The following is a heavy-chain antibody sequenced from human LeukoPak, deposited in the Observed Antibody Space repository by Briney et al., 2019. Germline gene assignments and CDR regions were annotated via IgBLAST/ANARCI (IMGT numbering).Heavy chain of an antibody. CDR3: ARGLGVVTAQSEQPKPRYFDL. V-gene: IGHV1-18*01. D-gene: IGHD2-21*02. J-gene: IGHJ2*01. Sequence: ASVKVSCKASGYTFISYGIRGERQAPGRGVEWVGWISGYNGNTNYAQNLQGRVTMTTDTSTITAYMELRSLRSDDTAVYYCARGLGVVTAQSEQPKPRYFDLWGRGTQVTVSS. CDR1: GYTFISYG. CDR2: ISGYNGNT.